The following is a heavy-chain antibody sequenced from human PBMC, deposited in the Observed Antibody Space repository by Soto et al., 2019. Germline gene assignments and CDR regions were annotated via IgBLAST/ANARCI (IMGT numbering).Heavy chain of an antibody. CDR1: GGSISSSSYY. CDR2: IHYSGST. Sequence: KPSETLSLTYTVSGGSISSSSYYWGWIRQPPGKGLEWIGYIHYSGSTNYNPPLKSRVTMSLDRSKNQFSLKLSSVTAADTAVYYCATGPVETSMVTARVYYYYYGMHVWGQGTAVTVSS. CDR3: ATGPVETSMVTARVYYYYYGMHV. V-gene: IGHV4-61*05. J-gene: IGHJ6*02. D-gene: IGHD5-18*01.